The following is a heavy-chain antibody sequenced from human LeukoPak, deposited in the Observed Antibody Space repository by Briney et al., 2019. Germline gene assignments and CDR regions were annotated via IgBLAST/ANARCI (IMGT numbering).Heavy chain of an antibody. Sequence: GGSLRLSCSASGFTFSSYAMHWVRQAPGKGLEWVAVISYDGGYKYYADSVKGRFTISRDNSKNTLYLQMNSLRAEDTAVYYCAKEAGTEYFQHWGQGTLVTVSS. CDR3: AKEAGTEYFQH. D-gene: IGHD6-13*01. CDR1: GFTFSSYA. V-gene: IGHV3-30*04. J-gene: IGHJ1*01. CDR2: ISYDGGYK.